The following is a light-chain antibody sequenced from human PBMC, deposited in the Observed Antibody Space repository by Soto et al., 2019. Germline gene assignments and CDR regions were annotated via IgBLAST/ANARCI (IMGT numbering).Light chain of an antibody. CDR1: QSVSSY. Sequence: EIVLTQSPATLSLSPGERATLSCRARQSVSSYLAWYQQKPGQAPRLLIYDASNRATGIPSRFSGSGSGTDFTLTISSLEPEDFAVYYCQQRGNWPPWTFGQGTKVDIK. CDR3: QQRGNWPPWT. V-gene: IGKV3-11*01. J-gene: IGKJ1*01. CDR2: DAS.